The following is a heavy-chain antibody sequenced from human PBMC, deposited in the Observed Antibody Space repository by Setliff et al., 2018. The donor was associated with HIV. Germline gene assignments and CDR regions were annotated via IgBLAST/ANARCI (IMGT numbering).Heavy chain of an antibody. CDR2: TSHSGST. D-gene: IGHD5-12*01. V-gene: IGHV4-38-2*02. CDR1: GFSISSGYY. CDR3: VTTDYSGYDSVWFDP. J-gene: IGHJ5*02. Sequence: KTSETLSLTCTVSGFSISSGYYWGWIRQPPGKGLEWIASTSHSGSTGYNPSLRSRVTISLDTSKNQVSLNMRSVTATDTGVYYCVTTDYSGYDSVWFDPWGQGTQVTVSS.